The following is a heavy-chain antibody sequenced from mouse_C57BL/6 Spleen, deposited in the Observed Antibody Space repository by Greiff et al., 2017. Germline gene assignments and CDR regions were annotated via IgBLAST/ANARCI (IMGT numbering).Heavy chain of an antibody. CDR1: VYTFTSYW. CDR3: ARDYGSSYAMDY. J-gene: IGHJ4*01. V-gene: IGHV1-52*01. D-gene: IGHD1-1*01. CDR2: IDPSDSET. Sequence: QVQLQQPGAELVRPGSSVKLSCKASVYTFTSYWMHWVKQRPIQGLEWIGNIDPSDSETHYNQKFKDKATLTVDKSSSTAYMQLSSLTSEDSAVYYCARDYGSSYAMDYWGQGTSVTVSS.